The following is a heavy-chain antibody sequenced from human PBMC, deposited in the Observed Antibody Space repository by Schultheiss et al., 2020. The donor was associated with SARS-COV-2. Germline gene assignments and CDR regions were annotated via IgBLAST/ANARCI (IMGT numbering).Heavy chain of an antibody. CDR1: GFTVSSNY. CDR2: IYSGGST. Sequence: GGSLRLSCAASGFTVSSNYMSWVRQAPGKGLEWVSVIYSGGSTYYADSVKGRFTISRDNSKNTLYLQMNSLRAEDTAVYYCARLPYGGSVTTELDYWGQGTLVTVSS. V-gene: IGHV3-53*01. J-gene: IGHJ4*02. CDR3: ARLPYGGSVTTELDY. D-gene: IGHD4-17*01.